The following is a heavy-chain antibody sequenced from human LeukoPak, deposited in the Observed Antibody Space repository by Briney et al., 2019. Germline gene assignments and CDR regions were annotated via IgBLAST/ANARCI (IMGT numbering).Heavy chain of an antibody. CDR2: INTNTGNP. D-gene: IGHD2-15*01. J-gene: IGHJ3*02. Sequence: ASVKVSCKASGYTFTSYAMNWVRQAPGQGLEWMGWINTNTGNPTYAQGFTGRFVFSLDTSVSTAYLQISSLKAEDTAVYYCARDEELVVVNRRGDAFDIWGQGTMVTVSS. V-gene: IGHV7-4-1*02. CDR1: GYTFTSYA. CDR3: ARDEELVVVNRRGDAFDI.